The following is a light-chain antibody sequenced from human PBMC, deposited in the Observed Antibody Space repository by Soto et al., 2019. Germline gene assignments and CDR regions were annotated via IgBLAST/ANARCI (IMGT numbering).Light chain of an antibody. CDR2: GAS. J-gene: IGKJ4*01. Sequence: EIVMTQSPATLSVSPGERATLSCRASQSVSIDLAWYQQKPGQAPRLLIYGASTRATGIPARFSGSGSGTEFSLTISSLQSEDFAVYYCQQYHTVPLTFGGGTKVEIK. CDR1: QSVSID. CDR3: QQYHTVPLT. V-gene: IGKV3-15*01.